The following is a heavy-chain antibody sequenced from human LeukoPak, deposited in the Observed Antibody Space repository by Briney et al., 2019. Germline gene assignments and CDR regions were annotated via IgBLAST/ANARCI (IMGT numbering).Heavy chain of an antibody. CDR1: GFTFSDYY. J-gene: IGHJ6*02. CDR2: ICSSSSYT. D-gene: IGHD4-23*01. Sequence: GGSLRLSCAVSGFTFSDYYMSWIRQAPGKGLEWVSYICSSSSYTNYADSVKGRFTISRDNAKNSLYLQMNSLRAEDTAVYYCTTAGGNPPWYYYYGMDVWGQGTTVTVSS. CDR3: TTAGGNPPWYYYYGMDV. V-gene: IGHV3-11*05.